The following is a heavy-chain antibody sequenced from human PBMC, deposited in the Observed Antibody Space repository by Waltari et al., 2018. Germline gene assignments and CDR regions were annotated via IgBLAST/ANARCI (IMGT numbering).Heavy chain of an antibody. Sequence: EAQLLESGGGLVQPGGSLELSCTASGFHFSGYAISWVRQSPEKGLEWVSSISASGVSTYYADSVKGRFTISRDNSKKTLYLQMNSLRAEDTALYYCAKGLDLFDSWGQGTLVTVSS. V-gene: IGHV3-23*01. CDR1: GFHFSGYA. D-gene: IGHD6-19*01. CDR2: ISASGVST. CDR3: AKGLDLFDS. J-gene: IGHJ4*02.